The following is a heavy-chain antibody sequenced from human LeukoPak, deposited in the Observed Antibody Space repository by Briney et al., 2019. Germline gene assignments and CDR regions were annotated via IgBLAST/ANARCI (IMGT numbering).Heavy chain of an antibody. Sequence: SGTLSLTCTVSGYSFNSGYYWGWIRQAPGKGLEWIGNIHHSGSTYYNPSLKSRVTISVDSSKNEFSLKLNSVTAADTAVYYCAKQRGATPYYFDYWGQGTLVTVSS. V-gene: IGHV4-38-2*02. CDR1: GYSFNSGYY. CDR2: IHHSGST. CDR3: AKQRGATPYYFDY. J-gene: IGHJ4*02. D-gene: IGHD1-26*01.